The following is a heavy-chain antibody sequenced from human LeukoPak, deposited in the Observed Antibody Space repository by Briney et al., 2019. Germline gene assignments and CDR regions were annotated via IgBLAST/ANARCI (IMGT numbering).Heavy chain of an antibody. CDR3: AKDIEPVVPAAIRSYGMDV. J-gene: IGHJ6*02. V-gene: IGHV3-21*04. D-gene: IGHD2-2*01. Sequence: GGSLRLSCAASGFTFSSYSMNWVRQAPGKGLEWVSSISSSSSYIYYADSVKGRFTISRDNAKNSLYLQMNSLRAEDTALYYCAKDIEPVVPAAIRSYGMDVWGQGTTVTVSS. CDR1: GFTFSSYS. CDR2: ISSSSSYI.